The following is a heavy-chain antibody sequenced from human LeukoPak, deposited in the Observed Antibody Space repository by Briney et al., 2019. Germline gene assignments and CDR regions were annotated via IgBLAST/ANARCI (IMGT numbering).Heavy chain of an antibody. Sequence: GGSLRLSCAASGFTFSNYAMTWVRQAPGKGLEWVSSLNPVYYADSVKGRFTISRDDSKNTLFLQMNGLRAEDTAIYYCVKDSFSHNGIFDALDIWGQGTMVTVSS. CDR2: LNPV. J-gene: IGHJ3*02. V-gene: IGHV3-23*01. CDR3: VKDSFSHNGIFDALDI. CDR1: GFTFSNYA. D-gene: IGHD2-8*01.